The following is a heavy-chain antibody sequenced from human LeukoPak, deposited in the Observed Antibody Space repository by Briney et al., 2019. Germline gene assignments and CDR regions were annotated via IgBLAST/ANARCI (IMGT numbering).Heavy chain of an antibody. Sequence: SETLSLTCTVSGYPISSGYYWGWIRQPPGKGLEWIGSIYHSGSTYYNPSFRSRVTISLDTSENQFSLKLNSVTAADTAVYYCARHRCSGGSCYPMNWFDPWGQGTLVTVSS. CDR1: GYPISSGYY. CDR2: IYHSGST. J-gene: IGHJ5*02. D-gene: IGHD2-15*01. CDR3: ARHRCSGGSCYPMNWFDP. V-gene: IGHV4-38-2*02.